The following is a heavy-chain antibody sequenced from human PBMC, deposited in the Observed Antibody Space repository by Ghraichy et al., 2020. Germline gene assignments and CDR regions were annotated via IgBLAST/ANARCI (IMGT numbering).Heavy chain of an antibody. V-gene: IGHV4-59*01. D-gene: IGHD4-23*01. CDR1: GGSISSYY. CDR3: ARENRTRIFPAPRYGGNSPSYYYGMDV. CDR2: IYYSGST. Sequence: SQTLSLTCTVSGGSISSYYWSWIRQPPGKGLEWIGYIYYSGSTNYNPSLKSRVTISVDTSKNQFSLKLSSVTAADTAVYYCARENRTRIFPAPRYGGNSPSYYYGMDVWGQGTTVTVSS. J-gene: IGHJ6*02.